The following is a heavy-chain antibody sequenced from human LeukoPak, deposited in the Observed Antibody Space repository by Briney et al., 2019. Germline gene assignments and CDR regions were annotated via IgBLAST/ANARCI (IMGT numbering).Heavy chain of an antibody. CDR1: GGSMSSGSYY. CDR2: IYTSGST. CDR3: ARVAYYYDSSGYNEYFQH. Sequence: SETLSLTCTVSGGSMSSGSYYWSWIRQPARKGLEWIGRIYTSGSTNYNPSLKSRVTISVDTSKNQFSLKLSSVTAADTAVYYCARVAYYYDSSGYNEYFQHWGQGTLVTVSS. D-gene: IGHD3-22*01. V-gene: IGHV4-61*02. J-gene: IGHJ1*01.